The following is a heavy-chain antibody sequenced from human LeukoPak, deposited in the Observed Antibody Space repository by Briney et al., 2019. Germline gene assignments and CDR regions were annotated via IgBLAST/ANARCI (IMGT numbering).Heavy chain of an antibody. D-gene: IGHD3/OR15-3a*01. CDR1: GGSIISTSYY. J-gene: IGHJ4*02. CDR3: ARILILSTGWTPFDY. Sequence: SETLSLTCTVSGGSIISTSYYWGWIRQPPGERPEWIGNIYYSETSYYNPSLKSRGTISVDSSKNQVSLKLTSVTAADTAVYYCARILILSTGWTPFDYWGQGAVVTVSS. CDR2: IYYSETS. V-gene: IGHV4-39*01.